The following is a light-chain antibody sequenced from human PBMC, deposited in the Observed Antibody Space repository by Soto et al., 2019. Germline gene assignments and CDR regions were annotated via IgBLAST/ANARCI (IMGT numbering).Light chain of an antibody. CDR3: QHYNNWPRT. CDR2: CAS. J-gene: IGKJ1*01. V-gene: IGKV3-15*01. Sequence: EIVMTQSPSTLSVSPGERATLSCRASQSVSSNLAWYQQKPGQAPRLLIYCASTRSTGIPARFSGSGSGTEFTLTISSLQFEDFAVYYCQHYNNWPRTFGQGTKVEIK. CDR1: QSVSSN.